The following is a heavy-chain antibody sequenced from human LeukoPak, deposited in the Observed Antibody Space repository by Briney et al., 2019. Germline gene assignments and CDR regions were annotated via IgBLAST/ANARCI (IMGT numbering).Heavy chain of an antibody. V-gene: IGHV3-30*04. D-gene: IGHD6-13*01. CDR2: ISYDGSNK. Sequence: GGSLRLSCAASGFTFSSYAMHWVRQAPGKGLEWVAVISYDGSNKYYADSVKGRFTISRDNSKNTLYLQMNSLRAEDTAVYYCARDGKAGIAAAGTGGGKVKNAFHIWGQGTMVTVSS. CDR1: GFTFSSYA. CDR3: ARDGKAGIAAAGTGGGKVKNAFHI. J-gene: IGHJ3*02.